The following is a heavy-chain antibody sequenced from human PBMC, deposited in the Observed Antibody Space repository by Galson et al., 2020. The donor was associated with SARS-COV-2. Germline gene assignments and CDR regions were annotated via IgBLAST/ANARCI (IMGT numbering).Heavy chain of an antibody. D-gene: IGHD6-13*01. Sequence: SATLSLTCTVSGGSVSSGSYYWSWIRQPPGKGLEWIGYIYYSGSTNYNPSLKSRVTISVDTSKNQFSLKLSSVTAADTAVYYCARDRSGLFRQAAEFDYWGQGTLVTVSS. CDR3: ARDRSGLFRQAAEFDY. V-gene: IGHV4-61*01. J-gene: IGHJ4*02. CDR1: GGSVSSGSYY. CDR2: IYYSGST.